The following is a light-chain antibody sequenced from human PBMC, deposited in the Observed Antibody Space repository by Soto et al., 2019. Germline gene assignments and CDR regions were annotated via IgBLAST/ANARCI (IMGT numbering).Light chain of an antibody. Sequence: EIVMTQSPPSLTVTPGEPASISCRSSQRLLHSNGNTLLDWYLQKPGQSPQLLIYLGSNRASGVPDRVSGSEAGTDFTLKISRVEAEDVGVYYCMQALQTPYTFGQGTKVDIK. J-gene: IGKJ2*01. CDR2: LGS. CDR3: MQALQTPYT. V-gene: IGKV2-28*01. CDR1: QRLLHSNGNTL.